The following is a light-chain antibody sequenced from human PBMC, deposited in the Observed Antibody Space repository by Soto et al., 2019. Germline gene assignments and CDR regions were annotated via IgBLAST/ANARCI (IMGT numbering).Light chain of an antibody. CDR1: SSNNGAGYD. CDR2: SSV. V-gene: IGLV1-40*01. Sequence: QSVLTQPPSVSGAPGQGVTISCTGSSSNNGAGYDVHWYQQLPRTAPKLLIYSSVNRPSGVPDRFSASKSGTSASLAITGLRPEDEADYYCQSYDSRLNGYVFGTGTKVTVL. J-gene: IGLJ1*01. CDR3: QSYDSRLNGYV.